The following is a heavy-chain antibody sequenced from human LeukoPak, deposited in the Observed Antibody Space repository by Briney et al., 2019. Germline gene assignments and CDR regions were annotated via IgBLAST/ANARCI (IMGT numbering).Heavy chain of an antibody. J-gene: IGHJ3*01. V-gene: IGHV4-39*07. CDR1: GGSISSSSYY. D-gene: IGHD1-20*01. Sequence: SETLSLTCTVSGGSISSSSYYWGWIRQPPGKGLESIGNIYYTGSTYYNPSLKSRVTMSADTSKNQFSLRLKTVTAADTAIYFCARGFRWGIIGTTRFAFDLWGQGTMVTVSS. CDR2: IYYTGST. CDR3: ARGFRWGIIGTTRFAFDL.